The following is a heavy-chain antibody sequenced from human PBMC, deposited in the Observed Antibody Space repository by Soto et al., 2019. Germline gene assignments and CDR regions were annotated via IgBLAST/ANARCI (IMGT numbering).Heavy chain of an antibody. CDR1: GFTVSSNY. CDR3: ARGGGTIYDHQTLDY. CDR2: IYSGGST. D-gene: IGHD3-3*01. Sequence: LRLSCAASGFTVSSNYMSWVRQAPGKGLEWVSVIYSGGSTYYADSVKGRSTISRDNSKNTLYLQMNSLRAEDTAVYYCARGGGTIYDHQTLDYWGQGTLVTVPS. V-gene: IGHV3-53*01. J-gene: IGHJ4*02.